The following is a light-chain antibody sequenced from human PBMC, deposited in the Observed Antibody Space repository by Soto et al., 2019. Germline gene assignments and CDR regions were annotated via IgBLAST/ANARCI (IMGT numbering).Light chain of an antibody. J-gene: IGKJ3*01. V-gene: IGKV3D-15*01. CDR2: GAS. CDR1: QSVSSN. CDR3: QQYNNWPPTHPSFT. Sequence: EIVMTQSPATLSVSPGERATLSCRASQSVSSNLAWYQQKPGQAPRLLIYGASTRATGIPARFSGSGSGTEFTLTISSLQSEDFAVYYCQQYNNWPPTHPSFTFGPGTKVDIK.